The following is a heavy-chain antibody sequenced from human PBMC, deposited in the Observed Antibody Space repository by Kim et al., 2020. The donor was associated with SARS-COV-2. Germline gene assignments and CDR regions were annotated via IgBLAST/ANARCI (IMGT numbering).Heavy chain of an antibody. Sequence: SETLSLTCTVSGASISSYYWTWIRQPPGKGLEWIGYIYYSGSTNYNPSLKSRVTISVDTSQDQFSFKLTSVTAADTAVYYCARMGFLEWFPFDYWGQGTLVTVSS. V-gene: IGHV4-59*13. CDR3: ARMGFLEWFPFDY. CDR1: GASISSYY. D-gene: IGHD3-3*01. J-gene: IGHJ4*02. CDR2: IYYSGST.